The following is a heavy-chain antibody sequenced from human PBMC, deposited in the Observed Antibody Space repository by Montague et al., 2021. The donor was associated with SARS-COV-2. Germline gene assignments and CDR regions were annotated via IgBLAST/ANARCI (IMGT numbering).Heavy chain of an antibody. V-gene: IGHV4-34*01. CDR3: ARWDPQTLTLIGLRGKSASHY. D-gene: IGHD4-23*01. CDR2: INHSGTT. Sequence: SETLSLTCAVYGGTFSGYYWPWIRQSPGKGLEWIAEINHSGTTNYNFNPSLRSRVTISVDTSKSQCSLKLSSVTAADTGVYYCARWDPQTLTLIGLRGKSASHYWGQRTLVSVSS. CDR1: GGTFSGYY. J-gene: IGHJ4*02.